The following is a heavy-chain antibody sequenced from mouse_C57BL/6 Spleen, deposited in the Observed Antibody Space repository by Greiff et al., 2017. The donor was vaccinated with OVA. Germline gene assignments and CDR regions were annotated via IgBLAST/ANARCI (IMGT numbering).Heavy chain of an antibody. V-gene: IGHV1-64*01. CDR1: GYTFTSSW. CDR2: IHPNSGST. J-gene: IGHJ2*01. D-gene: IGHD4-1*01. CDR3: SNWDD. Sequence: VQLQESGAELVKPGASVKLSCKASGYTFTSSWMPWVQQRPGQGLEWIGMIHPNSGSTNYNEKFKSKATLTVDKYSITAYMQLSSLTSEDSAVYYCSNWDDWGQGTTRTVSS.